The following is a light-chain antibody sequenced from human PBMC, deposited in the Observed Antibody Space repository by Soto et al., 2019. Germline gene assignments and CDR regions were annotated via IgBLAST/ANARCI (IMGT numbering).Light chain of an antibody. V-gene: IGLV1-47*01. J-gene: IGLJ1*01. CDR3: AAWDDTVRSYV. CDR2: RDN. CDR1: ISNIGTNY. Sequence: QSVLTQPPSVSGTPGQRVTISCSGGISNIGTNYVHWFQQLPGTAPKVLSNRDNQRPSGVPDRFSGSKSATSASLPISGLRSEDEAEYYCAAWDDTVRSYVFGTGTKLTVL.